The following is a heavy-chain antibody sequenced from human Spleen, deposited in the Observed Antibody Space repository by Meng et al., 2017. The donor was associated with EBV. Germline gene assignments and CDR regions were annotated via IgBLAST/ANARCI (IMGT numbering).Heavy chain of an antibody. V-gene: IGHV4-39*07. J-gene: IGHJ2*01. CDR1: GGSISSSSYY. D-gene: IGHD1-1*01. Sequence: LKQWGAGPWKPSAPMSLTCTVSGGSISSSSYYWGWICQPPGKGLEWIGSIYYSGSTYYNPSLKSRVTISVDTSKNQFSLKLSSVTAADTAVYYCARRGTKYFDLWGRGTLVTVSS. CDR3: ARRGTKYFDL. CDR2: IYYSGST.